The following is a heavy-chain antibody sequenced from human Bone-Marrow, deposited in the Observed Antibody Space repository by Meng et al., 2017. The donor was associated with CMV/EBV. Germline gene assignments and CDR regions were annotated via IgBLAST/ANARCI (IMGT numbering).Heavy chain of an antibody. Sequence: GGSLRLSCAASGFTFSSYSMNWVRQAPGKGLEWVSSISSSSSYIYYADSVKGRFTISRDNAKNSLYLQMNSLRAEDTAVYYCAREGWFGEFGFDYWGQGARVTVSS. J-gene: IGHJ4*02. CDR2: ISSSSSYI. CDR1: GFTFSSYS. V-gene: IGHV3-21*01. CDR3: AREGWFGEFGFDY. D-gene: IGHD3-10*01.